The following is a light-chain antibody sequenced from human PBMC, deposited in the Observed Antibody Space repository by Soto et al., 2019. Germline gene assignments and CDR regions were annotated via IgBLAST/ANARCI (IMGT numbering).Light chain of an antibody. J-gene: IGKJ1*01. CDR1: QSVSGS. CDR3: QQFNNWLRWK. V-gene: IGKV3D-15*01. CDR2: GAS. Sequence: EVVLTPSPDTLSFSPGESSTLSCRAIQSVSGSYLACYQQRPGQAPRLLIYGASTRATAIPDRFSGSGSGTEFTLTISGLLSDDFAVYYCQQFNNWLRWKCGQGTRVDIK.